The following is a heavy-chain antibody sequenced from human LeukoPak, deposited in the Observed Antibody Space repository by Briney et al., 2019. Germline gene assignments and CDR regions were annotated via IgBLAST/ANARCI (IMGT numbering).Heavy chain of an antibody. CDR1: GFTFSDYY. J-gene: IGHJ3*02. Sequence: GGSLRLSCAASGFTFSDYYMSWIRQAPGKGLEWVSYISSSGSTIYYADSVKGRFTISRDNAKNSLYLQMNSLRAEDTAVYYCARDRKYQLLLDAFDIWGQGTMVTVSS. V-gene: IGHV3-11*01. CDR2: ISSSGSTI. CDR3: ARDRKYQLLLDAFDI. D-gene: IGHD2-2*01.